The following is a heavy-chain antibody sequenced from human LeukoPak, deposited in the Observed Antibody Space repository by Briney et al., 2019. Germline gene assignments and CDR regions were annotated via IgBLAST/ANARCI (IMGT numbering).Heavy chain of an antibody. V-gene: IGHV4-30-4*07. Sequence: PSQTLSLTCAVSGGSISSGGFSWSWIRQPPGKGLEWIGYMYFTGNTYYNPSLKSRVTISVDTSKNQFSLKLSSVTAADTAVYYCARDHRDFWSGYSVHYFDYWGQGTLVTVSS. CDR3: ARDHRDFWSGYSVHYFDY. J-gene: IGHJ4*02. CDR2: MYFTGNT. D-gene: IGHD3-3*01. CDR1: GGSISSGGFS.